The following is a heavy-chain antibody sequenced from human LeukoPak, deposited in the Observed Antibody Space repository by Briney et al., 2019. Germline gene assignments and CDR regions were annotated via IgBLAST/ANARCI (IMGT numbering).Heavy chain of an antibody. D-gene: IGHD6-19*01. J-gene: IGHJ4*02. Sequence: GGSLRLSCAASGFTFSSYSMNWVRQAPGKGLEWVSSISSTTYIYYADSVKGRFTISRDNAKNSLYLQMNSLRAEDTAVYYCASEFSSGWYLDYWGQGTLVTASS. CDR3: ASEFSSGWYLDY. CDR2: ISSTTYI. CDR1: GFTFSSYS. V-gene: IGHV3-21*01.